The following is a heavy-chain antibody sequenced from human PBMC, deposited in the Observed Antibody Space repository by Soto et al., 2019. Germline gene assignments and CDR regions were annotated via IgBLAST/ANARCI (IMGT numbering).Heavy chain of an antibody. CDR1: GASISYGGFS. CDR3: VRGGGYDAFDH. V-gene: IGHV4-30-2*06. CDR2: INHFEST. J-gene: IGHJ4*02. Sequence: QLQLQESGSGVVRTSETLSLTCTVFGASISYGGFSWSWIRQSPGKGLEWIDYINHFESTYFHPSFKSLLSRSIDRSRNMFSLNLSSVTAADMAVYYCVRGGGYDAFDHWGQGVPVTVSS. D-gene: IGHD5-12*01.